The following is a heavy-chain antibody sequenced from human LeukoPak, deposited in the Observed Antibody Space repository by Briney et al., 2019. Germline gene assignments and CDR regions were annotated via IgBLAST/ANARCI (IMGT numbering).Heavy chain of an antibody. CDR3: ARDSNDSSGYGDAFDI. D-gene: IGHD3-22*01. CDR1: GVPLSRHL. CDR2: HHYSGST. V-gene: IGHV4-59*11. J-gene: IGHJ3*02. Sequence: PPETSALPRKVSGVPLSRHLCSWIRQPPRKRPEWNGYHHYSGSTNYNPSLKSRVTISVDTSKNQFSLKLSSVTAADTAVYYCARDSNDSSGYGDAFDIWGQGTMVTVSS.